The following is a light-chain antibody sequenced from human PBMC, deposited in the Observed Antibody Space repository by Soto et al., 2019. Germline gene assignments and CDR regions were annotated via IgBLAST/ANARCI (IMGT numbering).Light chain of an antibody. CDR3: LQYNDWPRT. J-gene: IGKJ1*01. V-gene: IGKV3-15*01. CDR1: QSVSSN. CDR2: GAS. Sequence: EIVMTQSPATLSVSPGERATLSCRASQSVSSNLAWYQQKPGQAPRLLIYGASTRATGVPARFSGSGSGTEFTLTISSLQSEDFAVYYCLQYNDWPRTFGQGTKVDI.